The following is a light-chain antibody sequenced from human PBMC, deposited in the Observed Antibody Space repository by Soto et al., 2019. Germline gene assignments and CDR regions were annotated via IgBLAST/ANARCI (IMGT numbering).Light chain of an antibody. J-gene: IGLJ1*01. CDR2: NNN. Sequence: QSVLTQPPSASGTPGQRVTISCSGGSSNIGTNAVNWYQQLPGTAPKLLIYNNNQRPSGVPDRFSGSKSGTSASLAISGLQSEDEADYYSAAWDDSLNGHVFGTVTKVTVL. CDR1: SSNIGTNA. CDR3: AAWDDSLNGHV. V-gene: IGLV1-44*01.